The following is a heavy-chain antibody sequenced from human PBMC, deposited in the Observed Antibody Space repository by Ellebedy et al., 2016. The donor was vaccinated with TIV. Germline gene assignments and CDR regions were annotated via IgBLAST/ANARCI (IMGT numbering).Heavy chain of an antibody. V-gene: IGHV3-23*01. CDR2: ISDSGDRT. Sequence: GGSLRLXXAASGFTFTTYAMTWVRQAPGKGLEWVSTISDSGDRTYYADSVRGRFTISRDNSRNTLYLQMTSPRAEDTAVYYCVRDFDYWGQGTLVTVSS. J-gene: IGHJ4*02. CDR3: VRDFDY. CDR1: GFTFTTYA.